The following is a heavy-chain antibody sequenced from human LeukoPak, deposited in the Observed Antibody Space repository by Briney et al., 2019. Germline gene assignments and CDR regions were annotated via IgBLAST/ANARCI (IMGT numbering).Heavy chain of an antibody. Sequence: GGSLRLSCAASGFTFSSYAMHWVRQAPGKGLEWVSVIYSGGSTYYADSVKGRFTISRDNSKNTLYLQMNSLRAEDTAVYYCAKADRGWGVITKDWGQGTLVTVSS. CDR3: AKADRGWGVITKD. V-gene: IGHV3-53*01. D-gene: IGHD3-10*01. CDR2: IYSGGST. CDR1: GFTFSSYA. J-gene: IGHJ4*02.